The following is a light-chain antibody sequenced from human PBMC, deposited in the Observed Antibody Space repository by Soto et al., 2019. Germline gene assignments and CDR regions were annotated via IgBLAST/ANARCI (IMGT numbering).Light chain of an antibody. V-gene: IGLV1-40*01. Sequence: QSVLTQPPSVSGAPGQRVTISCTGNSSNIGAGYDVHWYQQLPGTAPKLLIYGNTNRPSGVPDRFSGSKSGTSASLAVTGVQAEDEADYYCQSYDSGLITSVFGGGTKLTVL. CDR3: QSYDSGLITSV. CDR1: SSNIGAGYD. CDR2: GNT. J-gene: IGLJ2*01.